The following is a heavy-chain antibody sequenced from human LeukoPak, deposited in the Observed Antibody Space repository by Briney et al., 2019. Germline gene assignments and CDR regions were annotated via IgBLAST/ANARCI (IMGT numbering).Heavy chain of an antibody. CDR3: ARDWRDSSGKFPNDAFDI. Sequence: PGGSLRLSCAASGFTFSDYYMSWIRQAPGKGLEWVSYISSSGGIYYADSVKGRFTISRDNAKNSLYLQMNSLRAEDTAVYYCARDWRDSSGKFPNDAFDIWGQGTMVTVSS. CDR2: ISSSGGI. V-gene: IGHV3-11*04. J-gene: IGHJ3*02. CDR1: GFTFSDYY. D-gene: IGHD3-22*01.